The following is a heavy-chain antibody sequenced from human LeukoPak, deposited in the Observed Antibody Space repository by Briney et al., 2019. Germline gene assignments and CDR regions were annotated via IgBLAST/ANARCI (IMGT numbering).Heavy chain of an antibody. CDR1: GGSFSVYY. Sequence: SETLSLTCAVYGGSFSVYYWTWIRQPPGKGLEWIGSIYYSGSTYYNPSLKSRVTISVDTSKNQFSLKLSSVTAADTAVYYCAREGGSGWWDQINQPYYFDYWGQGTLVTVSS. CDR3: AREGGSGWWDQINQPYYFDY. CDR2: IYYSGST. J-gene: IGHJ4*02. V-gene: IGHV4-34*01. D-gene: IGHD6-19*01.